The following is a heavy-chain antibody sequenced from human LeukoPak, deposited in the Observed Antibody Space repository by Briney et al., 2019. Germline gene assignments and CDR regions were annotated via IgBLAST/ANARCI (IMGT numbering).Heavy chain of an antibody. Sequence: GGSLRLSCAASGFSFNIYAMTWVRQAPGKGLEWVSTISGDSATPYFADSVKGRFTISRDNSNNTLFLQMDGLRVEDTAIYYCAKQFSQQFYDFWTGFYPVDSWGQGTLVTVSS. D-gene: IGHD3/OR15-3a*01. CDR3: AKQFSQQFYDFWTGFYPVDS. V-gene: IGHV3-23*01. CDR1: GFSFNIYA. CDR2: ISGDSATP. J-gene: IGHJ4*02.